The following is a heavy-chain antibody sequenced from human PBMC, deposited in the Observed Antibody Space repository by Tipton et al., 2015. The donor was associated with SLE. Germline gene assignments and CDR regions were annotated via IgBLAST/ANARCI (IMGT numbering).Heavy chain of an antibody. CDR3: ARGGQWQALFQH. V-gene: IGHV4-4*07. D-gene: IGHD6-19*01. Sequence: TLSLTCTVSGGSISSYYWSWIRQPAGKGLEWIGRIYTSGSTNYNPSLKSRVTMSVDTSKNQFSLKLSHVNAADTAVYYCARGGQWQALFQHWGQGTLVTVSS. CDR2: IYTSGST. CDR1: GGSISSYY. J-gene: IGHJ1*01.